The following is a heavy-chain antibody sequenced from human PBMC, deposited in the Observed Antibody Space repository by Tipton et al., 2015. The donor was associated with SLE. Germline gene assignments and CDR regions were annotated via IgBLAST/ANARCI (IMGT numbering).Heavy chain of an antibody. D-gene: IGHD5-18*01. CDR3: ARGEGYSYGYKFGS. V-gene: IGHV4-31*03. CDR2: ISYIGST. J-gene: IGHJ5*02. Sequence: TLSLTCNVSGASISTNGYYWSWIRQHPGKGLEWTGYISYIGSTLYNPSLKGRLSISRDTSKNQFSLKLTSVTAADTAVYFCARGEGYSYGYKFGSWGQGILVTVSS. CDR1: GASISTNGYY.